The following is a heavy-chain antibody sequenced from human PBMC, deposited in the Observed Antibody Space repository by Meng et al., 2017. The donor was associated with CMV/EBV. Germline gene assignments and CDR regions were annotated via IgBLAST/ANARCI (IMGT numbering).Heavy chain of an antibody. CDR3: TRDRHGGNFKNWYFDV. CDR1: CFTFTPYT. D-gene: IGHD4-23*01. J-gene: IGHJ2*01. V-gene: IGHV3-30*15. CDR2: VSFAAINT. Sequence: CFTFTPYTIPCVRQTPGKGVAWVAFVSFAAINTYYAASVTGRFTVSRDNSRDLVYLEMCGLRADVTAVYYCTRDRHGGNFKNWYFDVWGRGTLVTVSS.